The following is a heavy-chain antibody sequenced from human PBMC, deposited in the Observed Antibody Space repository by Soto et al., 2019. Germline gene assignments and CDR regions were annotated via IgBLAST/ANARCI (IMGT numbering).Heavy chain of an antibody. CDR1: GGSISSYY. J-gene: IGHJ4*02. Sequence: QVQLQESGPGLVKPSETLSLTCTVSGGSISSYYWSWIRQPPGKGLEWIGYIYYSGSTNYNPSLESRVTISVDTSKNQFSLKLSSVTAADTAGYYCARAGMLGTNLDYWGQGTLVTVSS. CDR3: ARAGMLGTNLDY. CDR2: IYYSGST. V-gene: IGHV4-59*01. D-gene: IGHD1-7*01.